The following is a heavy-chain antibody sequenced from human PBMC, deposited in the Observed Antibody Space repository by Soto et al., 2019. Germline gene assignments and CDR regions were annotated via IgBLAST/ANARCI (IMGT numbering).Heavy chain of an antibody. Sequence: QVQLVESGGGVVQPGRSLRLSCAASGFTFSSYGMHWVRQAPGKGLEWVAVISYDGSNKYYADSVKGRFTISRDNSKNTLYLQMNSLRAEDTAVYYCAKSTTELNWYDPWGQGTLVTVSS. V-gene: IGHV3-30*18. J-gene: IGHJ5*02. D-gene: IGHD1-1*01. CDR2: ISYDGSNK. CDR1: GFTFSSYG. CDR3: AKSTTELNWYDP.